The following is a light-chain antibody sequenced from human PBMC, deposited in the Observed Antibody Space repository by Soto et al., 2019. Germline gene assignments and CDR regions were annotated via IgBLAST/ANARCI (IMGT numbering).Light chain of an antibody. CDR3: QQFAGSPQT. CDR1: QSVSSSY. J-gene: IGKJ2*01. Sequence: EIVLTQSPGTLSLSPGERATLSCRASQSVSSSYLAWYQQKPGQAPRLLIYGASSRATGIPDRFTGSGSGTDFTLTVSRLEPEDSAVYYCQQFAGSPQTVGRGTKLEI. V-gene: IGKV3-20*01. CDR2: GAS.